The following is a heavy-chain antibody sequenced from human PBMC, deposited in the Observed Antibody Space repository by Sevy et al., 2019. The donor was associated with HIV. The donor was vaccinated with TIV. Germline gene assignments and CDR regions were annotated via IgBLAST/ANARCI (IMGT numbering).Heavy chain of an antibody. CDR3: AGDSSLTYCGGDCSLKSYFDD. CDR2: ISSSSGYI. V-gene: IGHV3-21*01. J-gene: IGHJ4*02. D-gene: IGHD2-21*02. Sequence: GGSLRLSCAASGFTFSSYTVNWVRQAPGKGLEWVSSISSSSGYIYYADSVKGRFTISRDNAKSSLFLQMNSLRAEDTAVYYCAGDSSLTYCGGDCSLKSYFDDWGPGTLVTVSS. CDR1: GFTFSSYT.